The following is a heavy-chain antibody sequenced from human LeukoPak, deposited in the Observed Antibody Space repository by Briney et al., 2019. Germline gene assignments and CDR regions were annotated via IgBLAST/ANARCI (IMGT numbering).Heavy chain of an antibody. D-gene: IGHD1-26*01. J-gene: IGHJ4*02. CDR3: AGDAEWELPADY. CDR1: GFTFSSYA. V-gene: IGHV3-30-3*01. Sequence: PGGCLRLSCAASGFTFSSYAMHWVRQAPGKGLEWVAVISYDGSNKYYADSAKGRFTISRDNSKNTLYLQMNSLRAEDTAVYYCAGDAEWELPADYWGQGNLVTVSS. CDR2: ISYDGSNK.